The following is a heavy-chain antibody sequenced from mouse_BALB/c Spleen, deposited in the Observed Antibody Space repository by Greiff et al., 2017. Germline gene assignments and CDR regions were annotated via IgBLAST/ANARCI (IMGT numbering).Heavy chain of an antibody. D-gene: IGHD2-3*01. Sequence: VQLQQSGAELVKPGASVKLSCTASGFNIKDTYMHWVKQRPEQGLEWIGRIDPANGNTKYDPKFQGKATITADTSSNTAYLQLSSLTSEDTAVYYCTRRGDGYYRGAMDYWGQGTSVTVSS. CDR3: TRRGDGYYRGAMDY. CDR1: GFNIKDTY. J-gene: IGHJ4*01. CDR2: IDPANGNT. V-gene: IGHV14-3*02.